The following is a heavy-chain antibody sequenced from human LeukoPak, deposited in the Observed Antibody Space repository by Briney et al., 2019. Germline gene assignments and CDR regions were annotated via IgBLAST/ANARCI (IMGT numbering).Heavy chain of an antibody. D-gene: IGHD3-22*01. CDR3: ARGKDYYDSSGYFDY. Sequence: PSETLSLTCTVSGGSISSTISYWGWIRRPPGKGLEWIGSIYYVGTTYYNPSLMGRVTMSVDTSKNQFSLKLSSVTAADTAVYYCARGKDYYDSSGYFDYWGQGALVTVSS. CDR2: IYYVGTT. CDR1: GGSISSTISY. J-gene: IGHJ4*02. V-gene: IGHV4-39*07.